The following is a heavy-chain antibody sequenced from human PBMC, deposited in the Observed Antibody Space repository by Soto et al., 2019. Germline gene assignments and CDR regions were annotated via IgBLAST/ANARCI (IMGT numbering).Heavy chain of an antibody. CDR2: IYYSGST. V-gene: IGHV4-31*03. J-gene: IGHJ4*02. Sequence: PSEPLSLTCTVSCGSISRGGYYWSWIRQHRGKGLEWIGYIYYSGSTYYNPSLKSRVPISVDTSKNQFSLKLNSVTAADTAVYYCARRADYDSSGYYFPDYWGQGTLVSVSS. CDR1: CGSISRGGYY. CDR3: ARRADYDSSGYYFPDY. D-gene: IGHD3-22*01.